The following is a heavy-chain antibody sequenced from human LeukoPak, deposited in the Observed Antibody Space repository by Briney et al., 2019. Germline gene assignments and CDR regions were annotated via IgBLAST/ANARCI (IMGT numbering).Heavy chain of an antibody. J-gene: IGHJ4*02. CDR1: GFTFSSYA. V-gene: IGHV3-23*01. CDR3: ARNTNLWFGELPPY. CDR2: ISGSGGST. D-gene: IGHD3-10*01. Sequence: GRSLRLSCAASGFTFSSYAMSWVRQAPGKGLEWVSAISGSGGSTYYADSVKGRFTISRDNSKNTLYLQMNSLRAEDTAVYYCARNTNLWFGELPPYWGQGTLVTVSS.